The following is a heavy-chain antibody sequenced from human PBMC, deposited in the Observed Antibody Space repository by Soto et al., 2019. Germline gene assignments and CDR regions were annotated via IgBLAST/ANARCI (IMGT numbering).Heavy chain of an antibody. D-gene: IGHD2-2*02. J-gene: IGHJ6*02. Sequence: GWSLRLSCVGSGFTFSTYSINWVRQAPGKGLEWVSSISSRSDIYYADSVKGRFTISRDNDKNSVSLQMNSLRAEDTAVYYCAREYTAWPLAYGLDVWGQGTTVTVS. CDR1: GFTFSTYS. V-gene: IGHV3-21*01. CDR2: ISSRSDI. CDR3: AREYTAWPLAYGLDV.